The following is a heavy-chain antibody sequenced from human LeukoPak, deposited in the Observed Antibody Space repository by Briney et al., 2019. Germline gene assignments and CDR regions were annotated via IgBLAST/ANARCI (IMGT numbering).Heavy chain of an antibody. CDR2: IRGRGDST. CDR3: AKDWVVRGVIPSGGAY. CDR1: DFSISSSG. Sequence: GGSLRLSCAASDFSISSSGMSWVRQAPGQGLQWVSSIRGRGDSTYYPDAVKGRFTISRDNSKNTLYLQMNSLRAEDTAVYYCAKDWVVRGVIPSGGAYWGQGTLVTVSS. D-gene: IGHD3-10*01. J-gene: IGHJ4*02. V-gene: IGHV3-23*01.